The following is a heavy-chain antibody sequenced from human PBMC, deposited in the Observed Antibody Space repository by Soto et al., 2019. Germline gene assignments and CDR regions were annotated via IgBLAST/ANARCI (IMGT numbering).Heavy chain of an antibody. CDR2: VIPISGTA. J-gene: IGHJ6*02. V-gene: IGHV1-69*01. D-gene: IGHD2-2*01. CDR1: GATFSSYA. Sequence: QVQLVQSGAEVKKPGSSVKVSCKASGATFSSYAISWVRQAPGQGLEWMGGVIPISGTANYAQKFQDRVTITADESTSTAYMELSSLRSEDTAVYYCARAQGSSTSLEIYYYYYYGMDVWGQGTTVTLSS. CDR3: ARAQGSSTSLEIYYYYYYGMDV.